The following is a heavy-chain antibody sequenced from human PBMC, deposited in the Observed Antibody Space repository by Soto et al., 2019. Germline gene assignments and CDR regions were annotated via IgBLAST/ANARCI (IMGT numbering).Heavy chain of an antibody. CDR2: IRSKANSYAT. V-gene: IGHV3-73*01. D-gene: IGHD3-9*01. CDR1: GFTFSGSA. CDR3: ITGITISWHN. Sequence: EVQLVESGGGLVQPGGSLKLSCAASGFTFSGSAMHWVRQASGKGLEWVGRIRSKANSYATAYAASVKGRFTISRDDSKNTAQLQMNSLTTEDTAVYYCITGITISWHNLGQGTLVTVSS. J-gene: IGHJ4*02.